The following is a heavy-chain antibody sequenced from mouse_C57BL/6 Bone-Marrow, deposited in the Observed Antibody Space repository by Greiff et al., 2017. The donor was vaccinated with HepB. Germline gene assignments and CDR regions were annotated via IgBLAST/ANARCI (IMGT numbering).Heavy chain of an antibody. CDR1: GYTFTSYW. D-gene: IGHD2-2*01. CDR3: ARGDGYADGRLFDY. V-gene: IGHV1-61*01. J-gene: IGHJ2*01. CDR2: IYPSDSET. Sequence: VQLQQPGAELVRPGSSVKLSCKASGYTFTSYWMDWVKQRPGQGLEWIGNIYPSDSETHYNQKFKDKATLTVDKSSSTAYMQLSSLTSEDSAVYYCARGDGYADGRLFDYWGQGTTLTVSS.